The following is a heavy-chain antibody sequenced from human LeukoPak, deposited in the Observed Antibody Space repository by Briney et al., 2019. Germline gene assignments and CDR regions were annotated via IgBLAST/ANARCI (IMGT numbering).Heavy chain of an antibody. J-gene: IGHJ5*02. D-gene: IGHD3-9*01. CDR1: GGSISSYY. Sequence: SETLSLTCTVSGGSISSYYWSWIRQSPGKGLEWVGYFYYSGSTNYNPSLKSRVTISVDTSKNQFSLKLSSVTAADTAVYYCARGTGYYDILTGYYSDWFDPWGQGTLVTVSS. V-gene: IGHV4-59*12. CDR3: ARGTGYYDILTGYYSDWFDP. CDR2: FYYSGST.